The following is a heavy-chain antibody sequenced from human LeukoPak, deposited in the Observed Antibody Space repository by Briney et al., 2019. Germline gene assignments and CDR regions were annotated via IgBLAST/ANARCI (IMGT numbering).Heavy chain of an antibody. CDR1: GGTFSSYA. J-gene: IGHJ6*03. D-gene: IGHD4-23*01. V-gene: IGHV1-69*05. CDR3: ARGNSPSYYYYYYMDV. CDR2: IIPIFGTA. Sequence: SVKVSCKASGGTFSSYAISWVRQAPGQGLEWMGGIIPIFGTANYAQKFQGRVTITTDESTSTAYMELSSLRSEDTAVYYCARGNSPSYYYYYYMDVWGKGATVTVSS.